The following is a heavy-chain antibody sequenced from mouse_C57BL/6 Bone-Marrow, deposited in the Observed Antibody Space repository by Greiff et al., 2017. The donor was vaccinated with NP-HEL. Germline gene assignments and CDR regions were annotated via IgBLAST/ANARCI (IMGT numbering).Heavy chain of an antibody. J-gene: IGHJ1*03. D-gene: IGHD1-1*01. Sequence: VQLKESGAELVRPGASVKLSCTASGFNIKDDYMHWVKQRPEQGLEWIGWIDPENGDTEYASKFQGKATITADTSSNTAYLQLSSLTSEDTAVYDCTTVATRYFDVWGTGTTVTVSS. CDR3: TTVATRYFDV. CDR1: GFNIKDDY. V-gene: IGHV14-4*01. CDR2: IDPENGDT.